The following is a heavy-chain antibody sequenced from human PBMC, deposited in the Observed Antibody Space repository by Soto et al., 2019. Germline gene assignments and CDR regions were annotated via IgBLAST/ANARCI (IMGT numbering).Heavy chain of an antibody. CDR1: GYTFTAYF. CDR2: VNPKNGDT. V-gene: IGHV1-8*02. CDR3: ARDWKIAAPGDYYYGMDV. J-gene: IGHJ6*02. Sequence: ASVKVSCQASGYTFTAYFLHWVRQAPGQGLEWMGWVNPKNGDTGYAQKFQGRVTMTRNTSISTAYMELSSLRSEDTAVYYCARDWKIAAPGDYYYGMDVWGQGTTVTVSS. D-gene: IGHD6-6*01.